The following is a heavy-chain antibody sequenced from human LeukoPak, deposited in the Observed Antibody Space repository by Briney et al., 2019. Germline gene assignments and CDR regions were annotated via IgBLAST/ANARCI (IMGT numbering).Heavy chain of an antibody. J-gene: IGHJ4*02. Sequence: GESLQIFCKGSGYFFASYWIGWVRPMPGKGLEWMGIIYPGDSDTRYSPSFQGQVTISADKSISTAYLQWSSLKASDTAMYYCARHDILTGFDYWGQGTLVTVSS. CDR3: ARHDILTGFDY. D-gene: IGHD3-9*01. CDR2: IYPGDSDT. CDR1: GYFFASYW. V-gene: IGHV5-51*01.